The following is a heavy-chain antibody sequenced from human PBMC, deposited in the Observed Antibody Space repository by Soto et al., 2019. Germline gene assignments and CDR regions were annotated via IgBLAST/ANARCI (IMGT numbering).Heavy chain of an antibody. Sequence: LRLSCAASGFTFSSYEMNWVRQAPGKGLEWVSYISSSGSTIYYADSVKGRFTISRDNAKNSLYLQMNSLRAEDTAVYYCAREGRYCSSTSCLTYYYYGMDVWGQGTTVTVSS. V-gene: IGHV3-48*03. CDR2: ISSSGSTI. CDR3: AREGRYCSSTSCLTYYYYGMDV. CDR1: GFTFSSYE. D-gene: IGHD2-2*01. J-gene: IGHJ6*02.